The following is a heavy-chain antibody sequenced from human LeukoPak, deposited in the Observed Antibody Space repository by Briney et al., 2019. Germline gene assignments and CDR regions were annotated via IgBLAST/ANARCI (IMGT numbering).Heavy chain of an antibody. CDR2: ISYDGKNK. CDR1: GFTFSSYW. J-gene: IGHJ4*02. V-gene: IGHV3-30*03. Sequence: PGGSLRLSCAASGFTFSSYWMSWVRQAPGKGLEWVAVISYDGKNKYYADSVKGRFTISRDNSKNTLYLQMNSLREDTAVYYCARDVYSSGWNAGDYWGQGTLVTVSS. D-gene: IGHD6-19*01. CDR3: ARDVYSSGWNAGDY.